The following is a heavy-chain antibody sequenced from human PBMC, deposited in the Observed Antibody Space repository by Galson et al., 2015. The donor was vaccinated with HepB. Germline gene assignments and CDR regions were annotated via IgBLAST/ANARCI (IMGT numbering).Heavy chain of an antibody. D-gene: IGHD5-18*01. CDR3: AREIRSYGAELDS. Sequence: SVKVSCKASGYGFSDYAISWVRQAPEQGLEWMGWISTSTGSPTYVQGFTGRVVFSLDTSVNTAYLQITSLNVEDTAVYYCAREIRSYGAELDSWGQGTLVTVSS. V-gene: IGHV7-4-1*02. J-gene: IGHJ4*02. CDR1: GYGFSDYA. CDR2: ISTSTGSP.